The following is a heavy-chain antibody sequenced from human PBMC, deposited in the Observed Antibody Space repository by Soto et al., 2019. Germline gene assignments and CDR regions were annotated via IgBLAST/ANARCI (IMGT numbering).Heavy chain of an antibody. D-gene: IGHD2-2*01. J-gene: IGHJ5*02. CDR2: IYYSGTT. Sequence: SETLSLTCTVSGGSISSGGYYWSWIRQHPGKGLEWIGYIYYSGTTYYNPSLKSRVTISVDTSKNQFSLKLSSVSAADTALYYCARCSLVVVPAPGFDPWGRGTLVTVSS. CDR3: ARCSLVVVPAPGFDP. V-gene: IGHV4-31*03. CDR1: GGSISSGGYY.